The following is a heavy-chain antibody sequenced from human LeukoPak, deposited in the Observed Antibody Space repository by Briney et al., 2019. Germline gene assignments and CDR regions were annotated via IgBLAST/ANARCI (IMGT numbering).Heavy chain of an antibody. CDR1: GYSFTSYW. V-gene: IGHV5-51*01. J-gene: IGHJ6*04. Sequence: GESLQISCKGSGYSFTSYWIGWVRQRPGKGLEWMGIIYPGDSGTRYSPSFQGQVTNPADEPIRTAYPQWSRLKASDTAMYYCASHHCSSTSCYPPYYYYGMDVWGKGTTVTVSS. D-gene: IGHD2-2*01. CDR2: IYPGDSGT. CDR3: ASHHCSSTSCYPPYYYYGMDV.